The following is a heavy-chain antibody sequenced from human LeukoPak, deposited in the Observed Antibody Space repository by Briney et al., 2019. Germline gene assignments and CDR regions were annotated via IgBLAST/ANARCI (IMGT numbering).Heavy chain of an antibody. D-gene: IGHD2-15*01. Sequence: SETLSLTCTVSGGSISSYYLGWIRQPPGKGLEWIGNIYYTGSTYYNASLQSRVTISIDMSKNQFSLKLNSVTAADTAVYYCARVDGSCSGGSCPSGNWFDPWGQGTLVTVSS. J-gene: IGHJ5*02. CDR1: GGSISSYY. V-gene: IGHV4-59*08. CDR2: IYYTGST. CDR3: ARVDGSCSGGSCPSGNWFDP.